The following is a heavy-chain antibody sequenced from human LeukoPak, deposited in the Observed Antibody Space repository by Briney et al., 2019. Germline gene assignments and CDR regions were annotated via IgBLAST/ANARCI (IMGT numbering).Heavy chain of an antibody. CDR2: IKSKTDGGTT. CDR3: AKDLLTMVRGASTVDY. D-gene: IGHD3-10*01. Sequence: GGSLRLSCAASGFTFSNAWMSWVRQAPGKGLEWVGRIKSKTDGGTTDYAAPVKGRFTISRDDSKNTLYLQMNSLRAEDTAVYYCAKDLLTMVRGASTVDYWGQGTLVTVSS. J-gene: IGHJ4*02. CDR1: GFTFSNAW. V-gene: IGHV3-15*01.